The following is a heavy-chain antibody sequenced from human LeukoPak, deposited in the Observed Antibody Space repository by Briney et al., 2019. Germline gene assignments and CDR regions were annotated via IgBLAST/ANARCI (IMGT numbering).Heavy chain of an antibody. CDR1: GGSFSGYY. CDR3: ARASSGSSTYDY. D-gene: IGHD3-22*01. J-gene: IGHJ4*02. CDR2: INHSGST. V-gene: IGHV4-34*01. Sequence: SETLSLTCAVYGGSFSGYYWSWIRQPPGKGLEWIGEINHSGSTNYNPSLKSRVTISVNTSKNQFSLKLSSVTAADTAVYYCARASSGSSTYDYWGQGTLVTVSS.